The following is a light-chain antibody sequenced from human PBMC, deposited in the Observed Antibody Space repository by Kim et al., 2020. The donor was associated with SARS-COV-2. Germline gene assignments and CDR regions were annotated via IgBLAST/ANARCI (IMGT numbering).Light chain of an antibody. J-gene: IGKJ4*01. Sequence: DIQMTQSPSSVSASVGDRVTITCRASQGISSWLAWYQQKPGKAPKLLIYDASSLQTGVPSRFSGSGSGTDFTFTISSLQPEDIATYYCQQYDNLPFTFGRGTKVDIK. CDR2: DAS. CDR1: QGISSW. CDR3: QQYDNLPFT. V-gene: IGKV1-33*01.